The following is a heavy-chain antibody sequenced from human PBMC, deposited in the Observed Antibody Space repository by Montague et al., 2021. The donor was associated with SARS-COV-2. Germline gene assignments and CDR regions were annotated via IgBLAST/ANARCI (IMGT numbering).Heavy chain of an antibody. CDR2: ISSSSSYI. CDR1: GFTFSSYS. Sequence: SLRLCCAASGFTFSSYSMNWVRQAPGKGLEWVSSISSSSSYISYADSVKGRFTISRDNAKNSLYLQMNSLRAEDTAVYYCASDRGELHAADYWGQGTLVTVSS. V-gene: IGHV3-21*01. D-gene: IGHD1-26*01. J-gene: IGHJ4*02. CDR3: ASDRGELHAADY.